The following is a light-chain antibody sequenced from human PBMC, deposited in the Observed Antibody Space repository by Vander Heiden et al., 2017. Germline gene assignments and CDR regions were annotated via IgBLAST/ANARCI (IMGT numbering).Light chain of an antibody. V-gene: IGLV2-11*01. CDR3: CSYAGSYTWV. Sequence: QSALTPPRPVSGSPGQSVTISGSGTSSDVGAYDYVSWYQQHPGKAPKLLIYDVTKWPSGVPDRFSGSKSGNTATLTISGLLTEDEADYYCCSYAGSYTWVFGGGTKVTVL. CDR2: DVT. J-gene: IGLJ3*02. CDR1: SSDVGAYDY.